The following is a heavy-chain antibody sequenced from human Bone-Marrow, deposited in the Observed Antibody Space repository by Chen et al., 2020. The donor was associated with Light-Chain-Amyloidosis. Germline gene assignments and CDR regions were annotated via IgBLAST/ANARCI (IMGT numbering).Heavy chain of an antibody. CDR3: VRQSYGPDSYFSLDSPYDMDV. V-gene: IGHV4-34*01. CDR1: GGYLRGYY. Sequence: QVQLQQWGAGLLKPSETLSLTCGVNGGYLRGYYWSWIRQPPGKGLEWIGEISQSGSTYYNPTPRSLVTISLPTSKNQCHPKLSAVTAADTAVYYCVRQSYGPDSYFSLDSPYDMDVWGRGTTVTVSS. J-gene: IGHJ6*03. CDR2: ISQSGST. D-gene: IGHD3-10*01.